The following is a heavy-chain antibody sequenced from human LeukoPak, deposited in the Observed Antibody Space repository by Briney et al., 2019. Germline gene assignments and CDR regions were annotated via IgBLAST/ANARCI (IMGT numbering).Heavy chain of an antibody. D-gene: IGHD3-3*01. J-gene: IGHJ4*02. CDR1: GFTFDDYG. CDR3: AREGYDFWSHKAPIDY. V-gene: IGHV3-20*04. CDR2: INWNGGST. Sequence: GGSLRLSCAASGFTFDDYGMSWVRQAPGKGLEWVSGINWNGGSTGYADSVKGRFTISRDNAKNSLYLQVNSLRAEDTALYYCAREGYDFWSHKAPIDYWGQGTLVTVSS.